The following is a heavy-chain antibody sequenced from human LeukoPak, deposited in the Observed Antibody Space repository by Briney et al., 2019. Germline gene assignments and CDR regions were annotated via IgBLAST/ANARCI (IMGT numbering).Heavy chain of an antibody. J-gene: IGHJ4*02. D-gene: IGHD3-10*01. CDR3: ARGGVLLWFGELRNPFDY. Sequence: RXAPGXXLEWMGWINPNSGGTNYAQEFQGWVTMTRDTSISTAYMELSRLRSDDTAVYYCARGGVLLWFGELRNPFDYWGQGTLVTVSS. CDR2: INPNSGGT. V-gene: IGHV1-2*04.